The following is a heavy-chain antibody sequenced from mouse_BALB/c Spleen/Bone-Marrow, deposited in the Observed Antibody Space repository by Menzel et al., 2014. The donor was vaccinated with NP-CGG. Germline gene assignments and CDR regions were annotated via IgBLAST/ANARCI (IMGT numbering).Heavy chain of an antibody. CDR2: ISSGGHDT. D-gene: IGHD2-4*01. CDR3: SKDGGYDYSYYFDY. Sequence: EVMLVESGGGLVKPGGSLKLSCAASGFSFSSYSMSWVRPTPEKRLEWVATISSGGHDTYYPDSVKGRFTISRDNAKNTLYLQMSSLKSEDTAMYYCSKDGGYDYSYYFDYWGQGTTLTVSS. J-gene: IGHJ2*01. V-gene: IGHV5-6-4*01. CDR1: GFSFSSYS.